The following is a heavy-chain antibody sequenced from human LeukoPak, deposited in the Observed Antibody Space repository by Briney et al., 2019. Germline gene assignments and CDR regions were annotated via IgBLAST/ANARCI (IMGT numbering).Heavy chain of an antibody. V-gene: IGHV3-23*01. CDR3: ARDPRSYIVTTMLFQY. CDR2: ISGNGGSI. J-gene: IGHJ4*02. CDR1: GFTFSSYA. Sequence: GGSLRLSCAASGFTFSSYAMSWVRQAPGKGLEWVSGISGNGGSIYYADSVKGRFTISRDNSKNTLYLQINSLRAEDTAVYYCARDPRSYIVTTMLFQYWGQGTLVTVSS. D-gene: IGHD5-12*01.